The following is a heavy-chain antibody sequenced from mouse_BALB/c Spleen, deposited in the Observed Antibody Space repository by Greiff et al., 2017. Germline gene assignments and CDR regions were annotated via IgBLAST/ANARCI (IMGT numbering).Heavy chain of an antibody. CDR3: ARGDGYYFDY. J-gene: IGHJ2*01. D-gene: IGHD2-3*01. V-gene: IGHV1-54*01. Sequence: QVQLQQSGAELVRPGTSVKVSCKASGYAFTNYLIEWVKQRPGQGLEWIGVINPGSGGTNYNEKFKGKATLTADKSSSTAYMQLSSLTSDDSAVYFCARGDGYYFDYWGQGTTLTVSS. CDR1: GYAFTNYL. CDR2: INPGSGGT.